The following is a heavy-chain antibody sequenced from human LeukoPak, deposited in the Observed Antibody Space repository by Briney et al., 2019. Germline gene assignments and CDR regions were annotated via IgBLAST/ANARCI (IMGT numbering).Heavy chain of an antibody. D-gene: IGHD6-13*01. V-gene: IGHV3-33*08. CDR3: ARSLSSSLIDY. J-gene: IGHJ4*02. CDR2: IWYDGTSK. CDR1: GFTFSSYG. Sequence: PGGSLRLSCAASGFTFSSYGMHWVRQAPGKGLEWVAVIWYDGTSKDYADSVKGRFTFSRDNSKNTLYLQMNSLTVEDTAVYYCARSLSSSLIDYWGQGTLVTVSS.